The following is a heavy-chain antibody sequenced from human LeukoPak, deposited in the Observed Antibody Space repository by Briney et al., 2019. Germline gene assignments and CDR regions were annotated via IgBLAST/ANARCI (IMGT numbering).Heavy chain of an antibody. V-gene: IGHV1-46*01. D-gene: IGHD3-16*01. CDR2: IHPSGGST. Sequence: ASVKVSCKASEYIFTSYYMHWVRQAPGQGLEWLGTIHPSGGSTSYAQKFQGRVTMTRDTSTSTVYMELSSLRSEDTAVYYCARAAGMITFGGVTRNWFDPWGQGTLVTVSS. J-gene: IGHJ5*02. CDR3: ARAAGMITFGGVTRNWFDP. CDR1: EYIFTSYY.